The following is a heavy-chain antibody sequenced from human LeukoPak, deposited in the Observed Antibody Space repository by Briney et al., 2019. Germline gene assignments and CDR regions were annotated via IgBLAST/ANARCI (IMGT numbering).Heavy chain of an antibody. CDR2: INPNSGGT. CDR1: GYTFTGYY. Sequence: GASVKVSCKASGYTFTGYYMHWVRQAPGQGLEWMGWINPNSGGTNYAQKFQGRVTMTRDTSISTAYMELSRLRSDDTAVYYCARGQRIAARPTGPFDYWGQGTLVTVSS. D-gene: IGHD6-6*01. V-gene: IGHV1-2*02. CDR3: ARGQRIAARPTGPFDY. J-gene: IGHJ4*02.